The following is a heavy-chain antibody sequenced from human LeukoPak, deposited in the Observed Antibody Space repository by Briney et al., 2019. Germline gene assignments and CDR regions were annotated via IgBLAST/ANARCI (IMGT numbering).Heavy chain of an antibody. J-gene: IGHJ5*01. CDR3: VRDWDHFDFDS. CDR1: GFTFRHYW. CDR2: IKGDGTHT. V-gene: IGHV3-74*01. Sequence: PGGSLRLSCAASGFTFRHYWMHWVRQAPGKGLVWVSRIKGDGTHTIYADSVKGRFSISRDNAKSTLYLQMRSLRAGDTAVYYCVRDWDHFDFDSWGQGTLVTVSS. D-gene: IGHD1-26*01.